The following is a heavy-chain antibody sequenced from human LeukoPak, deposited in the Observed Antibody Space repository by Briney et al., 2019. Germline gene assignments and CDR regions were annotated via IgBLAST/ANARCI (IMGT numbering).Heavy chain of an antibody. CDR3: ARETRDGYNSFDY. CDR2: IWYDGSNK. V-gene: IGHV3-33*01. Sequence: GGSLRLSCAASGFTLSSYGMHWVRQAPGKGLEWVAVIWYDGSNKYYADSVKGRFTISRDNSKNTLYLQMNSLRAEDTAVYYCARETRDGYNSFDYWGQGTLVTVSS. D-gene: IGHD5-12*01. CDR1: GFTLSSYG. J-gene: IGHJ4*02.